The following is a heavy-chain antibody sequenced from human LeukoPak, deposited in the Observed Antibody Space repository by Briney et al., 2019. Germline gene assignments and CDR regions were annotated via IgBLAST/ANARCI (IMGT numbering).Heavy chain of an antibody. V-gene: IGHV4-59*12. Sequence: PSETLSLTCTVSGGSISSYYWTWIRQPPGKGLEWIGYIYYSGSTYYNPSLKSRVTISVDTSKNQFSLKLSSVTAADTAVYYCARVRGSYYGDYWGQGTLVTVSS. CDR3: ARVRGSYYGDY. D-gene: IGHD1-26*01. CDR2: IYYSGST. J-gene: IGHJ4*02. CDR1: GGSISSYY.